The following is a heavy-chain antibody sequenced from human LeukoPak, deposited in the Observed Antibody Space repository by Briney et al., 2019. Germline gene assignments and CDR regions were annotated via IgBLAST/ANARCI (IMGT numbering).Heavy chain of an antibody. V-gene: IGHV3-48*02. Sequence: PGGSLRLSCAASGFPFSSYSMHWVRQAPGKGLEWVSYISSSSSTIYYADSVKGRFTISRDNAQNSLYLQMNSLRDEDTAVYYCASYYSSTHDYWGQGTLVTVSS. D-gene: IGHD6-13*01. CDR3: ASYYSSTHDY. CDR1: GFPFSSYS. J-gene: IGHJ4*02. CDR2: ISSSSSTI.